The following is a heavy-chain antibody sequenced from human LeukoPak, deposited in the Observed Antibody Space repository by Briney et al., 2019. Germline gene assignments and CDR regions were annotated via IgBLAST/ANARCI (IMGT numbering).Heavy chain of an antibody. CDR1: GGTFSSYA. CDR2: IIPIFGTA. J-gene: IGHJ4*02. Sequence: SVKVSCKASGGTFSSYAISWVRQAPGQGLEWMGRIIPIFGTANYAQKFQGRVTITTDESTSTAYMELSSLRSEDTAVYYCARATFYDSSGFNDYWGQGTLVTVSS. V-gene: IGHV1-69*05. CDR3: ARATFYDSSGFNDY. D-gene: IGHD3-22*01.